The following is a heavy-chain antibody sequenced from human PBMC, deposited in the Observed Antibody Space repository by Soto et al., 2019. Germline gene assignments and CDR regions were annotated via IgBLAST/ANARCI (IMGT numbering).Heavy chain of an antibody. Sequence: EVQLVESGGGLVQPGGSLRLSCAASGFTFSSYEMNWVRQAPGKGLEWVSYISSSGSTIYYADSVKGRFTISRDNAKNSLYLQMNSLRAEDTAVYYCARREGFGELLNYYYYGMDVWGQGTTVTVSS. CDR2: ISSSGSTI. V-gene: IGHV3-48*03. CDR1: GFTFSSYE. CDR3: ARREGFGELLNYYYYGMDV. D-gene: IGHD3-10*01. J-gene: IGHJ6*02.